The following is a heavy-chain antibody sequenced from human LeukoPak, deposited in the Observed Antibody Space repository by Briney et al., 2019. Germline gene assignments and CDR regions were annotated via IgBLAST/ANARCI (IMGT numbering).Heavy chain of an antibody. CDR2: ISSSSSNI. J-gene: IGHJ4*02. V-gene: IGHV3-48*02. CDR1: GFTFSSYS. CDR3: ARDAEYCSGGSCYGGSYLFDY. D-gene: IGHD2-15*01. Sequence: GGSLRLSCAASGFTFSSYSMNWVRQAPEKGLEWVSYISSSSSNIYYADSVKGRFTISRDNAKNSLYLQMNSLRDEDTAVYYCARDAEYCSGGSCYGGSYLFDYWGQGTLVTVSS.